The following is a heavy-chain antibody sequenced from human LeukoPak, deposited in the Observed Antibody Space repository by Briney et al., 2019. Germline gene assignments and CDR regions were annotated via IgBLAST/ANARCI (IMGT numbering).Heavy chain of an antibody. CDR3: ARVSNSGTYYFLDC. CDR1: GGSTSSYY. J-gene: IGHJ4*02. CDR2: IYYSGTT. Sequence: SETLSLTCSVSGGSTSSYYWSWIRQPPGKGLQWIGYIYYSGTTNYNPSLKSRVTMSVDTSKNQSSLNLSSVTAADTAVYYCARVSNSGTYYFLDCWGQGTLVTVSS. V-gene: IGHV4-59*01. D-gene: IGHD1-26*01.